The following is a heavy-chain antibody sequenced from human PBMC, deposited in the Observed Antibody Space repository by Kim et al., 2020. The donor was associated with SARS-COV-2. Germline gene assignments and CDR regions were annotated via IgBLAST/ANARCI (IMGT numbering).Heavy chain of an antibody. CDR3: TTDPISSGWYGVDY. D-gene: IGHD6-19*01. J-gene: IGHJ4*02. V-gene: IGHV3-15*01. CDR1: GFTFSNAW. CDR2: IKSKTDGGTT. Sequence: GGSLRLSCTASGFTFSNAWMSWVRQAPGKGLEWVGRIKSKTDGGTTDYAAPVKGRFTISRDDSKNTLYLQMNSLKTEDTAVYYCTTDPISSGWYGVDYWGQGTLVTVSS.